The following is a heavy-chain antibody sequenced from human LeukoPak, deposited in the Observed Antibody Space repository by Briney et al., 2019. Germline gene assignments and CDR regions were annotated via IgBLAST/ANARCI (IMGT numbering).Heavy chain of an antibody. CDR3: ARDYGDYCFDY. D-gene: IGHD4-17*01. CDR1: GFTLSSYW. V-gene: IGHV3-7*01. Sequence: GGSLRLSCAASGFTLSSYWMSWVRQAPGKGLEWVANIKQDGSEKYYVDSVKGRFTISRDNAKNSLYLQMNSLRAEDTAVYYCARDYGDYCFDYWGQGTLVTVSS. J-gene: IGHJ4*02. CDR2: IKQDGSEK.